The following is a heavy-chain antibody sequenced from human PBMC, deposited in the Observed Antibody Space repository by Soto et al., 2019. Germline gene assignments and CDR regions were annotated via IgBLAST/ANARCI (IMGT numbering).Heavy chain of an antibody. CDR2: VSGSGGST. CDR3: AKKTYYGSGTPDY. J-gene: IGHJ4*02. V-gene: IGHV3-23*01. CDR1: VFTFSNYA. D-gene: IGHD3-10*01. Sequence: GGSLKLSCAASVFTFSNYAMTWVRQAPGKGLEWVSSVSGSGGSTYYADSVKGRFTISRDNSKNTLYLQMNSLRAEDTAIYYCAKKTYYGSGTPDYWGQGTLVTVSS.